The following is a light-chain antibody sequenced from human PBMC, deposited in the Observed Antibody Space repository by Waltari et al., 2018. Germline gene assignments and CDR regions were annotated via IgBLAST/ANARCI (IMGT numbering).Light chain of an antibody. V-gene: IGLV2-14*03. CDR3: MSYTTTITWV. CDR2: EVI. CDR1: SGDIGAYNY. Sequence: QSALTQPASVSASPGQSITISCTGTSGDIGAYNYVSWYQQHPGNAPKLMIYEVILRPSGVSNRFSGPKSGNTASLTISGLQAEDEAYYYCMSYTTTITWVFGGGTKLTVL. J-gene: IGLJ3*02.